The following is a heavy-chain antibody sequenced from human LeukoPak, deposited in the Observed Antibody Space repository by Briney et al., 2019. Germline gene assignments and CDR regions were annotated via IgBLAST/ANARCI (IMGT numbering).Heavy chain of an antibody. CDR1: GFTFSSYG. Sequence: GGSLRLSCAASGFTFSSYGMHWVRQAPGKGLEWVAFIRYDGSNKYYADSVKGRFTISRDNSKNTLYLQVNSLRAEDTAVYYCAKDRIQLWLVDYWGQGTLVTVSS. J-gene: IGHJ4*02. V-gene: IGHV3-30*02. CDR3: AKDRIQLWLVDY. D-gene: IGHD5-18*01. CDR2: IRYDGSNK.